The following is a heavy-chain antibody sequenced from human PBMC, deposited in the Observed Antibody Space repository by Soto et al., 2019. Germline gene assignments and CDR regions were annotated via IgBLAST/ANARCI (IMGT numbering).Heavy chain of an antibody. CDR2: IIPVFGTA. J-gene: IGHJ6*04. CDR1: GGTFSSHA. Sequence: SVKVSCKASGGTFSSHAISWVRQAPGQGLEWMGGIIPVFGTANYAQKFQGRVTITADESTSTAYMELSSLRSEDTAVYYCAVRNWNDDYYGMDVWGEGTTVTVSS. CDR3: AVRNWNDDYYGMDV. D-gene: IGHD1-1*01. V-gene: IGHV1-69*13.